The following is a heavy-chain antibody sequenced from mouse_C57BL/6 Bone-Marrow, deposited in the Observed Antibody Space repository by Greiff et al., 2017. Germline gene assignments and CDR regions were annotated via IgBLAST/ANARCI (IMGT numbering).Heavy chain of an antibody. CDR1: GYTFTDYY. D-gene: IGHD4-1*01. Sequence: VQLQQSGPELVKPGASVKISCKASGYTFTDYYMNWVKQSHGKSLEWIGDINPNNGGTSYNQKFKGKATLTVDKSSSTAYMELRSLTSEDSAVYYCARSVGRHYFDYWGQGTTLTVSS. CDR3: ARSVGRHYFDY. J-gene: IGHJ2*01. CDR2: INPNNGGT. V-gene: IGHV1-26*01.